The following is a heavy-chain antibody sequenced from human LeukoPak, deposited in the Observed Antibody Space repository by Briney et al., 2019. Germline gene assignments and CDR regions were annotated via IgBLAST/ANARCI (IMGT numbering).Heavy chain of an antibody. J-gene: IGHJ4*02. CDR2: IYLGDSDT. Sequence: GESLKISCKGSGYSFTSYWIGWVRQMPGKGLEWMGIIYLGDSDTRHSPSFQGQVTISADKSISTAYLQWSSLKASDTAMYYCARPYCSGGSCYSGYDYWGQGTLVTVSS. V-gene: IGHV5-51*01. CDR1: GYSFTSYW. D-gene: IGHD2-15*01. CDR3: ARPYCSGGSCYSGYDY.